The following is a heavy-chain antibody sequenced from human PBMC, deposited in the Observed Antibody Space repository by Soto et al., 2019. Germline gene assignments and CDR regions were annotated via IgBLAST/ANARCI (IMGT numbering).Heavy chain of an antibody. J-gene: IGHJ4*02. CDR1: GGTFSSYT. D-gene: IGHD6-19*01. CDR2: IIPILGIA. V-gene: IGHV1-69*02. CDR3: AGGSGDDTGTY. Sequence: QVQLVQSGAEVKKPGSSVKVSCKASGGTFSSYTISWVRQAPGQGLEWMGRIIPILGIANYAQKFQGRVTITADKSTSTADMEVSSMRAEDPAEYYRAGGSGDDTGTYWGQGTLVTVSS.